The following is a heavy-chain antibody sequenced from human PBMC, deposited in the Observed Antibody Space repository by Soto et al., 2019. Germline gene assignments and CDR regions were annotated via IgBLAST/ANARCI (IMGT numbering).Heavy chain of an antibody. CDR2: IYHSGST. J-gene: IGHJ6*02. CDR1: GGSISSSNW. CDR3: ASVRGGYYYAMDV. Sequence: QVQLQESGPGLVKPSGTLSLTCAVSGGSISSSNWWSWVRQPPGKGLEWIGEIYHSGSTNYNPSLKSRVTISVDKSKNQFALKLRSVTAADTAVYYCASVRGGYYYAMDVWGQGTTVTVSS. V-gene: IGHV4-4*02. D-gene: IGHD3-10*02.